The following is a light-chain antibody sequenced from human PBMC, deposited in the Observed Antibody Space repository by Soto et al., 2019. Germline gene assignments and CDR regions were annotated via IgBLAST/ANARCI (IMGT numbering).Light chain of an antibody. CDR2: AAS. CDR1: QSISTS. J-gene: IGKJ5*01. CDR3: QQLFYSPIT. Sequence: DIQLTQSPSTLSPSPGERVTLSCRASQSISTSLAWYQQKPGKAPKLLIYAASTLESGVPSRFSATVSGTEFSLTITSLQPEDFATYYCQQLFYSPITFGQGTRLEIK. V-gene: IGKV1-9*01.